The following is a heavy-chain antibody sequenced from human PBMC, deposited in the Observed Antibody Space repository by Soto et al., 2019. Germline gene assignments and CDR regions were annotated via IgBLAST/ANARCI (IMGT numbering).Heavy chain of an antibody. Sequence: ASVKVSCKASGYTFTSYGISWVRQAPGQGLEWMGWISAYNGNTNYAQKLQGRVTMTTDTSTSTAYMELRSLRSDDTATYYCARTRYYGGSLYYFDYWGQGTLVTVSS. CDR1: GYTFTSYG. V-gene: IGHV1-18*01. CDR3: ARTRYYGGSLYYFDY. CDR2: ISAYNGNT. J-gene: IGHJ4*02. D-gene: IGHD2-15*01.